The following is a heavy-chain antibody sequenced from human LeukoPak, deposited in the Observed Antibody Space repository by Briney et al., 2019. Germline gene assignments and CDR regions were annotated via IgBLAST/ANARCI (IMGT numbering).Heavy chain of an antibody. D-gene: IGHD3-16*01. CDR1: GFIFSTTW. J-gene: IGHJ4*02. CDR3: ATTAGRTGGNS. Sequence: PGGSLRLSCAASGFIFSTTWMAWVRQAPGKGPEWVAYINHDGTETNYLDSVKGRFTVSRGNVKNSLYLQMNSLRADDTAVYYCATTAGRTGGNSWGQGALVTVSS. CDR2: INHDGTET. V-gene: IGHV3-7*03.